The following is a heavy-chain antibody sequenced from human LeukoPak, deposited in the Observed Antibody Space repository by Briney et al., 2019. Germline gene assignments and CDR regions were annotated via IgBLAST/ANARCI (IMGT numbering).Heavy chain of an antibody. V-gene: IGHV3-48*03. CDR1: GFNFNTYE. J-gene: IGHJ4*02. Sequence: GGSLRLSCIASGFNFNTYEMNWVRQAPGKGLEWVSYICGRGTTKYYADSVKGRFTISRDSAENSLYLQMNDLRAEDTAVYYCAGYLYFYGSGNFVPGLPDYWGQGTLVTVSS. CDR2: ICGRGTTK. CDR3: AGYLYFYGSGNFVPGLPDY. D-gene: IGHD3-10*01.